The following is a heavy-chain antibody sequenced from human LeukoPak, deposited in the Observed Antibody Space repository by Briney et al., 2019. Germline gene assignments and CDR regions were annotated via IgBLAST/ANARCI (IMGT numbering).Heavy chain of an antibody. CDR2: IKQDGSDK. CDR1: GFTFSNYW. D-gene: IGHD4-17*01. J-gene: IGHJ4*02. CDR3: ARVDYVAPPSDY. Sequence: GGSLRLSCAASGFTFSNYWMSWVRQAPGKGLEWVANIKQDGSDKYYVDSVKGRFTISRDNAKNSLYLQMNSLRVEDTAVYYCARVDYVAPPSDYWGQGTLVTVSS. V-gene: IGHV3-7*01.